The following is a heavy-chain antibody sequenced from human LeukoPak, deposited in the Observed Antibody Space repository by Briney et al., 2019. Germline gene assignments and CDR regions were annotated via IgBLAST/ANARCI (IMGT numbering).Heavy chain of an antibody. Sequence: ASVKVSCKASGYTFTSYGISWVRQAPGQGLEWMGWISAYNGNTSYAQKLQGRVTMTTDTSTSTAYMELRSLRSDDTAAYYCARTPHDYDSSGYHNGGFDYWGQGTLVTVSS. CDR1: GYTFTSYG. CDR2: ISAYNGNT. D-gene: IGHD3-22*01. CDR3: ARTPHDYDSSGYHNGGFDY. J-gene: IGHJ4*02. V-gene: IGHV1-18*01.